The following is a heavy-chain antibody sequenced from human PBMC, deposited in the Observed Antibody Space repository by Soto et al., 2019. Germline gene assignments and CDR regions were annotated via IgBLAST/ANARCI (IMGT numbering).Heavy chain of an antibody. CDR2: LNHSGST. J-gene: IGHJ6*02. CDR1: GGSFSGYY. V-gene: IGHV4-34*01. Sequence: VQLQQWGAGLLKPSETLSLTCAVYGGSFSGYYWSWLRQPPGKGLAWLGELNHSGSTNYNPSLKSRVTISVDTSKNQFSLKLSSVTAADTAVYYCTARPDYYYYGMDVWGQGTTVTVSS. CDR3: TARPDYYYYGMDV. D-gene: IGHD6-6*01.